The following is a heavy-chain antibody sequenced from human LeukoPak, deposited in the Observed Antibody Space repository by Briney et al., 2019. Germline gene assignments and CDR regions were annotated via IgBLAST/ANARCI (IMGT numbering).Heavy chain of an antibody. CDR1: GGSFSGYY. D-gene: IGHD6-19*01. CDR2: INHSGST. V-gene: IGHV4-34*01. J-gene: IGHJ4*02. CDR3: ASWYSSCWSLEY. Sequence: PSETLSLTCAVYGGSFSGYYWSWIRQPPGKGLEWIGEINHSGSTNYNPSLKSRVTISVDTSKNQFSLKLSSVTAADTAVYCCASWYSSCWSLEYWGQGTLVTVSS.